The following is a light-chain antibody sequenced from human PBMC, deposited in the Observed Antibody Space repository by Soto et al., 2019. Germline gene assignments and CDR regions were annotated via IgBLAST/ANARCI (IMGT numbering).Light chain of an antibody. J-gene: IGKJ4*01. V-gene: IGKV3-15*01. CDR2: GAS. CDR3: QQYTDWPWGT. Sequence: EIVMTQSPATLSLSPGETATLSCRASQSVHSNLAWFQQHPGQAPRILIYGASSSATGSPVRFSGSGSGTEFTLTISSLQPEDFAVYYCQQYTDWPWGTFGGGTKVGIK. CDR1: QSVHSN.